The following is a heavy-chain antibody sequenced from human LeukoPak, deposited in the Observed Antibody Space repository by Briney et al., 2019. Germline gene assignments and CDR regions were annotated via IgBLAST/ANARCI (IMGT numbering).Heavy chain of an antibody. CDR3: ARDLGMADFDY. Sequence: SETLSLTCRVSGGSIISYYWTWIRQPPGKGLEWIGYVYDTDTTNYNPSLQSRVTISLDTSNYQFSLTLTSITAADTAVYFCARDLGMADFDYWGQGTLLTVSS. V-gene: IGHV4-59*01. CDR1: GGSIISYY. J-gene: IGHJ4*02. D-gene: IGHD6-13*01. CDR2: VYDTDTT.